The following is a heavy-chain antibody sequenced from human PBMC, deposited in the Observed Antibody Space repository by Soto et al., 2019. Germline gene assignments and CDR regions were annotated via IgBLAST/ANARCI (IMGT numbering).Heavy chain of an antibody. Sequence: PGGSLRLSCVASGFTFSNYNMNGVRQAPGKGLEWVSHISGSSIYIHYADSVRGRFTISRDNAKNSVYLQMDSLRVEDTAVYYCAREGALKPFSSWGQGALVTVSS. CDR1: GFTFSNYN. CDR3: AREGALKPFSS. J-gene: IGHJ5*02. V-gene: IGHV3-21*01. CDR2: ISGSSIYI.